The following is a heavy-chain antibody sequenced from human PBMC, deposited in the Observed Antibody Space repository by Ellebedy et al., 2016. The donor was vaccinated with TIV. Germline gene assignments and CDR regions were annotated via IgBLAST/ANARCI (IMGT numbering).Heavy chain of an antibody. V-gene: IGHV3-30-3*01. Sequence: GGSLRLXXAASGFTFRSFAMHWVRQAPGKGLEWVAVISYDGSSIYYADSVKGRFTISRDNSKNTLYLQMNSLRAEDTAVYYCARAVDSGRDMDVWGQGTTVTVSS. D-gene: IGHD1-26*01. CDR1: GFTFRSFA. CDR2: ISYDGSSI. CDR3: ARAVDSGRDMDV. J-gene: IGHJ6*02.